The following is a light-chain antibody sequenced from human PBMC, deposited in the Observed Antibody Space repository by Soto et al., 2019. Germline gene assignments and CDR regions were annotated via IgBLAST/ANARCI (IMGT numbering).Light chain of an antibody. CDR3: QQSYSTTWT. V-gene: IGKV1-5*03. CDR2: KAS. CDR1: QTISSW. Sequence: DIQMTQSPSTLSGSVGDRVTITCRASQTISSWLAWYQQKPGKAPKLLIYKASSLESGVPSRFSGSGSGTEFTLTISSLQPDDFATYYCQQSYSTTWTFGQGTKVDI. J-gene: IGKJ1*01.